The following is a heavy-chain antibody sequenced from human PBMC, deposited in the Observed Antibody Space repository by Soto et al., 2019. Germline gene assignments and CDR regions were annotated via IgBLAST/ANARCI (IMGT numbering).Heavy chain of an antibody. V-gene: IGHV4-34*01. CDR1: GGSCSGYF. D-gene: IGHD3-22*01. CDR2: INHSGST. J-gene: IGHJ4*02. Sequence: SETLSLTCAVYGGSCSGYFWSWIRQPPGKGLEWIGEINHSGSTNYNPSLKSRVTISVDTSKNQFSLKLSSVTAADTAVYYCARGASGYYDSSGYYSPYYFDYWGQGTLVTVSS. CDR3: ARGASGYYDSSGYYSPYYFDY.